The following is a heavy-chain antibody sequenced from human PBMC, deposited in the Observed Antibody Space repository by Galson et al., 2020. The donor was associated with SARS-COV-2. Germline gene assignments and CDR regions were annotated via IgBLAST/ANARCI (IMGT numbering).Heavy chain of an antibody. Sequence: GGSLRPSCSVSGFTFSNSWMSWVRKAPGKGLEWVANIKQDGSDKYYVATVRGRFTISRDNAKNSLYLQMNSLRAEDTALYYCRAADNGFDVWGQGTMVTVSS. CDR3: RAADNGFDV. CDR1: GFTFSNSW. D-gene: IGHD6-13*01. V-gene: IGHV3-7*01. J-gene: IGHJ3*01. CDR2: IKQDGSDK.